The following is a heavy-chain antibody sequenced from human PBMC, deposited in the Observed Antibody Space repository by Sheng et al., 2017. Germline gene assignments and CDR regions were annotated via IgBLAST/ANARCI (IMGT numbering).Heavy chain of an antibody. V-gene: IGHV4-34*01. CDR1: GGSFSGYY. CDR3: ARSKAYCSSTSCYSGYGWFDP. J-gene: IGHJ5*02. Sequence: QVQLQQWGAGLLKPSETLSLTCAVYGGSFSGYYWSWIRQPPGKGLEWIGEINHSGSTNYNPSLKSRVTISVDTSKNQFSLKLSSVTAADTAVYYCARSKAYCSSTSCYSGYGWFDPWGPGNPGHRLL. D-gene: IGHD2-2*01. CDR2: INHSGST.